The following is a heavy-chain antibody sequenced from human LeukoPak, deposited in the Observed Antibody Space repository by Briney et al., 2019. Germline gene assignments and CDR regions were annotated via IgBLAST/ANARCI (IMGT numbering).Heavy chain of an antibody. J-gene: IGHJ4*02. CDR3: ARAYSSGSYYNVAATY. D-gene: IGHD3-10*01. Sequence: ASVKVSCKASGYTFTTYGLTWVRQAPGQGLEWMGWISAYNGNTNYAQKFQGRVTMTTDTSTGTAYMELRSLRSDDTAVYYCARAYSSGSYYNVAATYWGQGTLVTVSS. CDR2: ISAYNGNT. CDR1: GYTFTTYG. V-gene: IGHV1-18*01.